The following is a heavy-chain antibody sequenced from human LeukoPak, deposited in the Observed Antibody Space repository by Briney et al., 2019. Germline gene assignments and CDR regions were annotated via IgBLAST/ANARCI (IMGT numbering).Heavy chain of an antibody. Sequence: SETLSLTCAVYGGSFSGYYWSWIRQPPGKGLEWIGEINHSGSTNYNPSLKSRVTISVDTSKNQFSLKLRSVTAADTAVYYCARGSSWEKSFDYWGQGTLVTVSS. D-gene: IGHD6-13*01. CDR3: ARGSSWEKSFDY. CDR1: GGSFSGYY. V-gene: IGHV4-34*01. CDR2: INHSGST. J-gene: IGHJ4*02.